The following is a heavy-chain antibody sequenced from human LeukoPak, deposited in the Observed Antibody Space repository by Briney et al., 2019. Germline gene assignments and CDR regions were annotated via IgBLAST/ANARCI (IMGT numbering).Heavy chain of an antibody. V-gene: IGHV4-59*01. CDR1: GGSISKYY. J-gene: IGHJ5*02. D-gene: IGHD3-9*01. CDR2: VYSNGNT. Sequence: SETLSLTCTVSGGSISKYYWSWIRQPPGKKLEWIGYVYSNGNTNYNPSLKSRLAISVDTSTNQIFLRLRFVTAADTAVYYCVREGTIAYQNWFDPWGQGTLVTVSS. CDR3: VREGTIAYQNWFDP.